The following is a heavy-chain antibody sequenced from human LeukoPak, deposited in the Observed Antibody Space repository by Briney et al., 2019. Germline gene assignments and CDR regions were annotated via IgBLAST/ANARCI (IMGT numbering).Heavy chain of an antibody. Sequence: GGSLRLSCAASGFTVSSNYMSWVRQAPGKGLEWVSVIYGGGNTYYADSVKGRFTISRDTSKNTLYLQMNSLRAEDTAVYYCASWPGGWYGEDSWGQGTLVTVSS. D-gene: IGHD6-19*01. CDR3: ASWPGGWYGEDS. J-gene: IGHJ4*02. CDR1: GFTVSSNY. CDR2: IYGGGNT. V-gene: IGHV3-53*01.